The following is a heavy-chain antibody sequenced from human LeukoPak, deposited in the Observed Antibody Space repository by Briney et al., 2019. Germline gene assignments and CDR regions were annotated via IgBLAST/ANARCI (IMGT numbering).Heavy chain of an antibody. CDR1: GFTFSSYA. CDR3: AATATPPQSQLLLGYYYYGMDV. V-gene: IGHV3-23*01. Sequence: GASLRLSCAASGFTFSSYAMSWVRQAPGKGLEWVSTITGSGATTYYADSVKGRFTMPRDTSKNTLTLYLHMNSLRAEDTAVYYCAATATPPQSQLLLGYYYYGMDVWGQGTTVTVSS. J-gene: IGHJ6*02. D-gene: IGHD2-2*01. CDR2: ITGSGATT.